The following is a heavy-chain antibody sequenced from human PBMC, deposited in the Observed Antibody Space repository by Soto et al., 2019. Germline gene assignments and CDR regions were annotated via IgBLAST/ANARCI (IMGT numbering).Heavy chain of an antibody. J-gene: IGHJ4*02. CDR3: VGSEATALDY. V-gene: IGHV4-4*02. CDR2: AHHSGRT. CDR1: GDSMSSSNW. Sequence: QVQLQESGPGLLKPSGTLSLTCTVSGDSMSSSNWWNWVRQPPGKGLEWIGEAHHSGRTNYNPSLKSRVTISVDRSQNLFSLKLASVTAAAPAVYYCVGSEATALDYWGQGTLVTVSS.